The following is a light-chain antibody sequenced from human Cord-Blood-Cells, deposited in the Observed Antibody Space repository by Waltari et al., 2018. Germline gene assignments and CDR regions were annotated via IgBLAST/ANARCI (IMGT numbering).Light chain of an antibody. Sequence: QSAMNQPASVSGSHGQSITLSCTGTSSDAASSNLVSWYQQHPGKAPKFMIYEGSKRPSGVSNRFSGSKSGNTASLPISGLQAEDEADYYCCSYAGSSTYVVFGGGTKLTVL. J-gene: IGLJ2*01. CDR1: SSDAASSNL. V-gene: IGLV2-23*01. CDR3: CSYAGSSTYVV. CDR2: EGS.